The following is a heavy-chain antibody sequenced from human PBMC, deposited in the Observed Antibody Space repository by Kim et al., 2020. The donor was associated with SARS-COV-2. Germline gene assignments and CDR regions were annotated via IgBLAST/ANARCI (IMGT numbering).Heavy chain of an antibody. Sequence: GSGKGRFTISRDNAKNSVYLQMNSLRDEDTAVYYCAREGHTADGSEGFDPWGQGILVTVSP. D-gene: IGHD3-10*01. CDR3: AREGHTADGSEGFDP. V-gene: IGHV3-48*02. J-gene: IGHJ5*02.